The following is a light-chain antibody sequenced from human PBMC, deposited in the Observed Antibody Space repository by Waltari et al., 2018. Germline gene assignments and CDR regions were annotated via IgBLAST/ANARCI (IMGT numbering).Light chain of an antibody. CDR1: SLRRYY. CDR3: LSRDSSSTRV. V-gene: IGLV3-19*01. Sequence: SSELTQDPAVSVALGQTVRITCQGDSLRRYYASWYQQRPGQAPFLVLYGTDNRPSGIPDRFSGSTSGNTASLTITRAQAEDAGVYYCLSRDSSSTRVFGGGTTLTV. J-gene: IGLJ3*02. CDR2: GTD.